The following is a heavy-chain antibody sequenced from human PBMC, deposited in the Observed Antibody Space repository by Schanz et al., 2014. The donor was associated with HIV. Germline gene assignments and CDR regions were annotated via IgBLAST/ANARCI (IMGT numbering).Heavy chain of an antibody. CDR1: GFSFRTFG. D-gene: IGHD3-10*01. J-gene: IGHJ4*02. V-gene: IGHV3-33*01. CDR3: ARGFQGFDY. Sequence: QVQLVESGGGVVQPGRSLRLSCVASGFSFRTFGMHWVRQAPGKGLEWVALIYYDGTNKYYTDSVKGRFTISRDNSKNTLYLQMNSLRAEDTSVYYCARGFQGFDYWGQGAQVTVSS. CDR2: IYYDGTNK.